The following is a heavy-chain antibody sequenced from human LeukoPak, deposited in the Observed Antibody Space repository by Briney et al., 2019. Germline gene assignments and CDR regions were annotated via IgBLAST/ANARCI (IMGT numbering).Heavy chain of an antibody. Sequence: GWSLTLSCAASGFNFKHAWMNCLRQAPGKGPEWVARIKSNADGGTVEYAAPVSGRFTMSRDDSQNILYLQMDSLKTEDTALYYCTTALRWEQPNFDQWGEGTFVTVSS. V-gene: IGHV3-15*01. CDR3: TTALRWEQPNFDQ. CDR2: IKSNADGGTV. CDR1: GFNFKHAW. D-gene: IGHD1-26*01. J-gene: IGHJ4*02.